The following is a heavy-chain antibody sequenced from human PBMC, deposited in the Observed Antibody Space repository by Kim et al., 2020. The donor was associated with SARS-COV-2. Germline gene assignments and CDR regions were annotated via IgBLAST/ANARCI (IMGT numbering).Heavy chain of an antibody. CDR3: AREPQYGDYFDY. J-gene: IGHJ4*02. CDR2: IYYSGST. CDR1: GGSVSSGSYY. V-gene: IGHV4-61*01. D-gene: IGHD4-17*01. Sequence: SETLSLTCTVSGGSVSSGSYYWSWIRQPPGKGLEWIGYIYYSGSTNYNPSLKSRVTISVDTSKNQFSLKLSSVTAADTAVYYCAREPQYGDYFDYWGQGTLLPVSS.